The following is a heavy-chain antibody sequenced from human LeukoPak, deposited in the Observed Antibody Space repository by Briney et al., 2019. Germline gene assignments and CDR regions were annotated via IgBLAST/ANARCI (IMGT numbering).Heavy chain of an antibody. CDR1: GYTFTGFY. J-gene: IGHJ4*02. Sequence: ASVKVSCKASGYTFTGFYMHWVRQAPGQGLEWMGWINPNSGGTNYAQKFQGRVTMTRDTSISTAYMELSRLRSDDTAVYYCARGGRYYYDSSGPIDYWGQGTLVTVSS. V-gene: IGHV1-2*02. CDR2: INPNSGGT. CDR3: ARGGRYYYDSSGPIDY. D-gene: IGHD3-22*01.